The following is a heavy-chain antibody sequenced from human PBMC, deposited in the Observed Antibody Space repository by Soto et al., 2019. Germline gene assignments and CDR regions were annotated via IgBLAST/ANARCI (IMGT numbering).Heavy chain of an antibody. V-gene: IGHV4-59*08. D-gene: IGHD5-12*01. CDR2: IYYSGST. CDR3: ARHGPRYVDGNYYYYMDV. J-gene: IGHJ6*03. Sequence: SETLSLTCTVSGGSISSYYWSWIRQPPGKGLEWIGYIYYSGSTNYNPSLKSRVTISVDTSKNQFSLKLSSVTAADTAVYYCARHGPRYVDGNYYYYMDVWGKGTTVTVSS. CDR1: GGSISSYY.